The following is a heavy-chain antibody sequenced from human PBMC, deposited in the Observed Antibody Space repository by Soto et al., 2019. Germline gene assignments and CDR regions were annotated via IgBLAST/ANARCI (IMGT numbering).Heavy chain of an antibody. V-gene: IGHV3-23*01. Sequence: GSLRLSCAASGFTFRDYAMNRVRQAPGKGLEWVSDISGSGDSARYADSVKGRFTISRDNSRDTLYLQMNSLRVDDTAVYYCGKERRGSGWSVCNYWGQGDLVTVSS. D-gene: IGHD6-19*01. CDR2: ISGSGDSA. CDR1: GFTFRDYA. J-gene: IGHJ4*02. CDR3: GKERRGSGWSVCNY.